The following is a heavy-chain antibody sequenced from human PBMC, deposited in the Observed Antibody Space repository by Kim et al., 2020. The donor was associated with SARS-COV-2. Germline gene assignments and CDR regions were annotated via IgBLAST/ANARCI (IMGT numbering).Heavy chain of an antibody. J-gene: IGHJ4*02. V-gene: IGHV3-23*01. CDR2: T. D-gene: IGHD3-3*01. Sequence: TCYADSVKGRFTISRDNSKNTLYLQMNSLRAEDTAVYYCAKVHEWPTPDYWGQGTLVTVSS. CDR3: AKVHEWPTPDY.